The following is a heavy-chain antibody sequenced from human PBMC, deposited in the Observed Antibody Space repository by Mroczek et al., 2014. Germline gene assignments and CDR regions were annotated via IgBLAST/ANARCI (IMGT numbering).Heavy chain of an antibody. CDR2: ISWNSGSI. D-gene: IGHD1-7*01. Sequence: EVQLVESGGGLVQPGRSLRLSCAASGFTFDDYAMHWVRQAPGKGLEWVSGISWNSGSIGYADSVKGRFTISRDNAKNSLYLQMNSLRAEDTALYYCAKGGKLELLGDWFDPWGQGTLVTVSS. J-gene: IGHJ5*02. CDR3: AKGGKLELLGDWFDP. CDR1: GFTFDDYA. V-gene: IGHV3-9*01.